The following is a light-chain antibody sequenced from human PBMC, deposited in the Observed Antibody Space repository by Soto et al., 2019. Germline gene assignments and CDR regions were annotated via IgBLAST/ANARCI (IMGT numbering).Light chain of an antibody. CDR3: QQYYSTPIT. J-gene: IGKJ5*01. CDR1: QSVLYTSNNKNY. V-gene: IGKV4-1*01. Sequence: IVMPQSPDSLAVSLGERATLNCKSSQSVLYTSNNKNYLAWYRQKPGQPPKLLIYWASTRESGVPDRFSGSGSGTDFTLTISSLQAEDVAVYYCQQYYSTPITFGQGTRLEIK. CDR2: WAS.